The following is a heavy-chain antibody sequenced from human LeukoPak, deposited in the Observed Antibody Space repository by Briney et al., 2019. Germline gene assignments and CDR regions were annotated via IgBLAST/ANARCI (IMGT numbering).Heavy chain of an antibody. D-gene: IGHD3-9*01. CDR2: ISSSSSYI. J-gene: IGHJ4*02. Sequence: PGGSLRLSCAASGFTFSSYSMNWVRQAPGKGLEWVSSISSSSSYIYYADSVKGRFTISRDNAKNSLYLQMNSLRAEDTAVYYCARDRAARYFHWSNPDYWGQRTLVTVSS. CDR3: ARDRAARYFHWSNPDY. V-gene: IGHV3-21*01. CDR1: GFTFSSYS.